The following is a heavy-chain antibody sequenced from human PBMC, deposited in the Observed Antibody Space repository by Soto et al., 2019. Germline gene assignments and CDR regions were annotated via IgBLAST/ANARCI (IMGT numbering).Heavy chain of an antibody. J-gene: IGHJ5*02. V-gene: IGHV4-59*01. CDR3: ARDAPRGGIAASAGWFDP. D-gene: IGHD6-13*01. Sequence: SETLSLTCTVSGGSISSYYWSWIRQPPGKGLEWIGYIYYSGSTNYNPSLKSRVTISVDTSKNQFSLKLSSVTAADTAVYYCARDAPRGGIAASAGWFDPWGQGTLVTVSS. CDR1: GGSISSYY. CDR2: IYYSGST.